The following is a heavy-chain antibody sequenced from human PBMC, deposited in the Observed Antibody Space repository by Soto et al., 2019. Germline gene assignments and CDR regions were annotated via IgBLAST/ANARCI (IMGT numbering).Heavy chain of an antibody. J-gene: IGHJ3*02. D-gene: IGHD6-19*01. CDR1: GGSISSYS. Sequence: SETLSLTCTLSGGSISSYSSSWVRHPPCKGLGWVWYIYYSVSTNYNPSLKSRVTISVDTSKTQFSLKLSSVTAADTAVYYCARVFKTVAGMNAFDIWGQGTMVTVSS. CDR2: IYYSVST. CDR3: ARVFKTVAGMNAFDI. V-gene: IGHV4-59*01.